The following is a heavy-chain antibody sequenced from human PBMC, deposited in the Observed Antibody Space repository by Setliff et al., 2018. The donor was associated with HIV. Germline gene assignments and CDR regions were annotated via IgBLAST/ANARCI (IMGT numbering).Heavy chain of an antibody. J-gene: IGHJ6*03. CDR1: GDSIRSNRHY. Sequence: KASETLSLTCTVSGDSIRSNRHYWGWIRQPAGKGLEWIGNLYDSGSANYDPSLKGRVIISVDPPKNQFSLKLTSLTAADTAVYYCAREFVYHYSSGVRYYYIGLSGKGTVVTVSS. D-gene: IGHD3-22*01. V-gene: IGHV4-39*07. CDR3: AREFVYHYSSGVRYYYIGL. CDR2: LYDSGSA.